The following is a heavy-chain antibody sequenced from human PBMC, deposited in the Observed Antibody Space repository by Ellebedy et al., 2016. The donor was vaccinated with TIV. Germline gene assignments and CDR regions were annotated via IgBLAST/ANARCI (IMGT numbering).Heavy chain of an antibody. D-gene: IGHD5-24*01. CDR3: ARIGRDDYNDFDY. CDR2: IYYSGST. V-gene: IGHV4-31*03. CDR1: GGSISSGGYY. J-gene: IGHJ4*02. Sequence: SETLSLTCTVSGGSISSGGYYWSWIRQHPGKGLEWIGYIYYSGSTYYNPSLKSRVTISVDTSKNQFSLKLSSVTAADTAVYYCARIGRDDYNDFDYWGQGTLVTVSS.